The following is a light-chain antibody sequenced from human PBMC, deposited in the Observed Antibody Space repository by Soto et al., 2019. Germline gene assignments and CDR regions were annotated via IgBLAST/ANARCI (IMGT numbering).Light chain of an antibody. CDR1: SSDVGSYSL. CDR3: CSYAGSTTLYV. CDR2: EVS. Sequence: QSALTQPASVSGSPGQSITISCTGTSSDVGSYSLVSWYQQHPGKAPKLMIYEVSKRPSGVSNRFSASKSGNTASLTISGLQAEDEADYYCCSYAGSTTLYVFGSGTKRTVL. V-gene: IGLV2-23*02. J-gene: IGLJ1*01.